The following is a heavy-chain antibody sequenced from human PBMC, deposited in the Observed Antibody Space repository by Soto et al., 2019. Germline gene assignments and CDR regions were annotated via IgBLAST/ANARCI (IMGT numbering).Heavy chain of an antibody. Sequence: PSETLSLTCTVSGGSISSYYWSWIRQPPGKGLEWIGYIYYSGSTNYNPSLKSRVTISVDTSKSQFSLKLSSVTAADTAVYYCARATVFDYYYMDVWGKGTTVTVSS. CDR1: GGSISSYY. D-gene: IGHD4-17*01. J-gene: IGHJ6*03. V-gene: IGHV4-59*01. CDR3: ARATVFDYYYMDV. CDR2: IYYSGST.